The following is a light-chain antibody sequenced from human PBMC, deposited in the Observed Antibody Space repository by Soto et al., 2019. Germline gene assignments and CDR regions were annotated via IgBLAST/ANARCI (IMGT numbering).Light chain of an antibody. V-gene: IGKV1-39*01. J-gene: IGKJ1*01. Sequence: DIQMTQSPSTLSASVVDRVTITCRASQSISSYLNWYQQKPGKAPKLLIYAASSLQSGVPSRFSGSGSGTDFTLTISSLQPEDFATYYCQQSYSTRRTFGQGTKVDIK. CDR3: QQSYSTRRT. CDR1: QSISSY. CDR2: AAS.